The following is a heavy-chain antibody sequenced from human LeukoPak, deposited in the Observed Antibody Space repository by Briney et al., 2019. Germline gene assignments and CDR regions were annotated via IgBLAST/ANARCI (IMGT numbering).Heavy chain of an antibody. CDR2: IGTSGDT. J-gene: IGHJ4*02. CDR3: ARVAKERVGGVYYFDY. D-gene: IGHD1-1*01. Sequence: TGGSLTLSCAASGFTFSDYDMHWIRQATGKGLEWVSAIGTSGDTYYTRSLKGRFTISRENAKNSLYLQMNSLSAGDTAVYYCARVAKERVGGVYYFDYGGQGNGVTVSS. CDR1: GFTFSDYD. V-gene: IGHV3-13*01.